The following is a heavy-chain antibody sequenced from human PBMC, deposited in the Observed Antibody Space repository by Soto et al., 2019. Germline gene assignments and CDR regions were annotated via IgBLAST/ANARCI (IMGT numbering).Heavy chain of an antibody. D-gene: IGHD2-2*01. Sequence: QVQLVESGGGVVQPGRSLRLSCAASGFTFSSYGMHWVRQAPGKGLEWVAVISYDGSNKYYADSVKGRFTISRDNSKNTLYLQMSSLRAEDTAVYYCAKDRRYCSSTRIYYFDYWGQGTLVTVSS. CDR3: AKDRRYCSSTRIYYFDY. CDR1: GFTFSSYG. J-gene: IGHJ4*02. CDR2: ISYDGSNK. V-gene: IGHV3-30*18.